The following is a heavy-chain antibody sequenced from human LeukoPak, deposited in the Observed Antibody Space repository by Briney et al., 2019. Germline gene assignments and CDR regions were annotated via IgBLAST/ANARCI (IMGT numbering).Heavy chain of an antibody. D-gene: IGHD3-22*01. Sequence: ASVKVSCKASGYTFTSYDINWVRQATGQGLEWMGWMNPNSGNTGYAQKFQGRVTMTRNTSISTAYMELSSLRSEDTAVYYCARVLRGVYYDSSGVYFDYWGQGTLVTVSS. V-gene: IGHV1-8*01. CDR1: GYTFTSYD. CDR3: ARVLRGVYYDSSGVYFDY. CDR2: MNPNSGNT. J-gene: IGHJ4*02.